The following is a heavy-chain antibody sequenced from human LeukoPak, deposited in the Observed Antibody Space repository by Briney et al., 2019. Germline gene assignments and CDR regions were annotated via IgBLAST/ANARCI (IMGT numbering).Heavy chain of an antibody. V-gene: IGHV3-23*01. D-gene: IGHD4-11*01. CDR3: AKARTSYSNSRFDY. CDR2: ISGSGGST. Sequence: GGSLRLSCAASGFTFSSDAMSWVRQAPGKGLEWVSAISGSGGSTYYADSAKGRCTISRDNSKNTQSLQMNSPSAEDTAVYYCAKARTSYSNSRFDYWGQGTLVTVSS. CDR1: GFTFSSDA. J-gene: IGHJ4*02.